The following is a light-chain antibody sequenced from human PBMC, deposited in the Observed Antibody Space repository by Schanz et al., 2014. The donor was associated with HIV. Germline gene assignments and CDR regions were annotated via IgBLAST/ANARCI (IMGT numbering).Light chain of an antibody. CDR3: SSYTSISTPIYV. Sequence: QSALTQPASVSGSPGQSITISCTGTSSDVGGYNYVSWYQQHPGKAPKLMIYDVSNRPSGVSTRFSGSKSDNTASLTISGLQAEDEDDYYCSSYTSISTPIYVFGTGTKLTVL. CDR1: SSDVGGYNY. CDR2: DVS. J-gene: IGLJ1*01. V-gene: IGLV2-14*01.